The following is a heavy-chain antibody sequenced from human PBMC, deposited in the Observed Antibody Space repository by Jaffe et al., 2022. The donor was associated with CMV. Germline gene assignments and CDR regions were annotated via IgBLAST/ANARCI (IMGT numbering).Heavy chain of an antibody. J-gene: IGHJ6*03. CDR3: TIPQSPGITGTTNYYYMDV. V-gene: IGHV3-49*04. Sequence: EVQLVESGGGLVQPGRSLRLSCTASGFTFGDYAMSWVRQAPGKGLEWVGFIRSKAYGGTTEYAASVKGRFTISRDDSKSIAYLQMNSLKTEDTAVYYCTIPQSPGITGTTNYYYMDVWGKGTTVTVSS. CDR1: GFTFGDYA. CDR2: IRSKAYGGTT. D-gene: IGHD1-7*01.